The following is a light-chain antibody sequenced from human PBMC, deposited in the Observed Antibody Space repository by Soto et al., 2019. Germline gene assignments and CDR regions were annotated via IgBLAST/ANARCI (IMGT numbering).Light chain of an antibody. V-gene: IGLV1-44*01. CDR1: SSNLGDNT. Sequence: QSVLTQPPSASGTPGQRVTISCSTSSSNLGDNTVNWYQHVPGTAPKLLIYSYDQRPSGVPDRFSGSKSGTSASLAISGLQSEDEPDYYCAAWDASLDGYVFGTETKLTVL. CDR2: SYD. J-gene: IGLJ1*01. CDR3: AAWDASLDGYV.